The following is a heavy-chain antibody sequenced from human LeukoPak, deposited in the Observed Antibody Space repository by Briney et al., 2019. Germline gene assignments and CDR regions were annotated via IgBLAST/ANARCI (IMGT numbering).Heavy chain of an antibody. V-gene: IGHV4-4*07. D-gene: IGHD6-13*01. CDR1: GGSVSSYY. Sequence: SETLSLTCTVSGGSVSSYYWSWIRQPAGKGLEWIGRIYTSGSTNYNPSLKSRVTMSVDTSKNQFSLKLSSVTAADTAVYYCARDTIAAAGTHYYYGMDVWGQGTTVTVSS. CDR2: IYTSGST. CDR3: ARDTIAAAGTHYYYGMDV. J-gene: IGHJ6*02.